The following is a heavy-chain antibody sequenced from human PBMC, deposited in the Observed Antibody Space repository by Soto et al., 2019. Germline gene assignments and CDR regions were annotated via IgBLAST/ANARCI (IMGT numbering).Heavy chain of an antibody. J-gene: IGHJ4*02. V-gene: IGHV3-23*01. D-gene: IGHD6-19*01. CDR3: AKASFEQWRVSDY. CDR1: GFTFSSYA. CDR2: ISVSGGST. Sequence: EVQLLESGGGLVQPGGSLRLSCAASGFTFSSYAMSWVRQAPGKGLEWVSAISVSGGSTYYADSVKGRFTISRDNSKNTLYLQMNSLRAEDTAVYYCAKASFEQWRVSDYWGQGTLVTVSS.